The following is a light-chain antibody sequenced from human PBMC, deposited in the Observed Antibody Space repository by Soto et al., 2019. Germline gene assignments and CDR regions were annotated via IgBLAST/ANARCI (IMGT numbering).Light chain of an antibody. V-gene: IGKV1-5*01. CDR1: QSISSW. J-gene: IGKJ1*01. Sequence: DSHITHSPSTLSSSVGDRVTITCRASQSISSWLAWYQQKPGKAPKLLIYDASSLESGVPSRFSGSGSGTEFTLTISSLQPDDFATYYCQQYNSYTWTFGQGTKVDI. CDR2: DAS. CDR3: QQYNSYTWT.